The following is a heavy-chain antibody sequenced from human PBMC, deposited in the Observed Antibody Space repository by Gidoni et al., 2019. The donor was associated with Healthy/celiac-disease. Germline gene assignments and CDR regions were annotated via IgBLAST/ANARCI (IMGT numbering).Heavy chain of an antibody. J-gene: IGHJ4*02. CDR1: GYTFTSYY. CDR2: INPSGGST. V-gene: IGHV1-46*03. CDR3: ARDGSQESYYDFWSGYSLSYYFDY. D-gene: IGHD3-3*01. Sequence: QVQLVQSGAEVKKPGASVKVSCKASGYTFTSYYMHWVRQAPGQGLEWMGIINPSGGSTSYAQKFQGRVTMTRDTSTITVYMELSSLRSEDTAVYYCARDGSQESYYDFWSGYSLSYYFDYWGQGTLVTVSS.